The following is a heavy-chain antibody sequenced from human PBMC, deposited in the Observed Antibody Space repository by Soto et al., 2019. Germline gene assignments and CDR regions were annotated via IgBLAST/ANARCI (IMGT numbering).Heavy chain of an antibody. CDR3: ARESEDLTSNFDY. V-gene: IGHV3-21*01. CDR1: GFTFTRYS. CDR2: ISSTTNYI. Sequence: GGSLRLSCAASGFTFTRYSMNWFRQAPGKGLEWVSSISSTTNYIYYGDSMKGRFTISRDNAKNSLYLEMNSLRAEDTAVYYCARESEDLTSNFDYWGQGTLVTVSS. J-gene: IGHJ4*02.